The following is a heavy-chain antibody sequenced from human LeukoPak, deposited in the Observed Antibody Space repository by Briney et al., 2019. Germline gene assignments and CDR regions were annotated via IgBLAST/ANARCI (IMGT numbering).Heavy chain of an antibody. D-gene: IGHD5/OR15-5a*01. Sequence: ADTLSLTCAVYGGSFTEYHWSWIRQPPGKSLEWIGEYNYTGKTHYNPYLTSRVTISIDMSERQFSLRLTSVTAADTAVYYCARERRVEVSARQTVAFDMWAQGTMV. CDR2: YNYTGKT. V-gene: IGHV4-34*01. CDR1: GGSFTEYH. J-gene: IGHJ3*02. CDR3: ARERRVEVSARQTVAFDM.